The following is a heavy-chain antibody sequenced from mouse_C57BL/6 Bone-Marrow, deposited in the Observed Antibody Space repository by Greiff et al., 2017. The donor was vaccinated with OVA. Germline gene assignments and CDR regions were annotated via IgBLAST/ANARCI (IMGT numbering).Heavy chain of an antibody. CDR2: INPSSGYT. CDR1: GYTFTSYT. D-gene: IGHD1-1*01. CDR3: ARGDGSSVAD. V-gene: IGHV1-4*01. Sequence: QVQLKESGAELARPGASVKMSCKASGYTFTSYTMHWVKQRPGQGLEWIGYINPSSGYTKYNQKFKDKATLTADKSSSTAYMQLSSLTSEDSAVYYCARGDGSSVADWGQGTLVTVAA. J-gene: IGHJ3*01.